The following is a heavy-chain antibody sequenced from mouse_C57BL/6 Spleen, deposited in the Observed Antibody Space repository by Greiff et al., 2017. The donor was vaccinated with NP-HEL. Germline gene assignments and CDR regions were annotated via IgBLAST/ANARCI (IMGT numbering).Heavy chain of an antibody. CDR3: ARSNYGSSYAYAMDY. J-gene: IGHJ4*01. V-gene: IGHV1-69*01. Sequence: VQLQQPGAELVMPGASVKLSCKASGYTFTSYWMHWVKQRPGQGLEWIGEIDPSDSYTNYNQKFKGKSTLTVDKSSSTAYMQLSSLTSEDSAVYYCARSNYGSSYAYAMDYWGQGTSVTVSS. CDR2: IDPSDSYT. CDR1: GYTFTSYW. D-gene: IGHD1-1*01.